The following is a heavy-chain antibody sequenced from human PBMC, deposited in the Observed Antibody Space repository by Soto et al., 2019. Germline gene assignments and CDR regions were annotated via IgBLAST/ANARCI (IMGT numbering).Heavy chain of an antibody. D-gene: IGHD3-3*01. J-gene: IGHJ6*02. V-gene: IGHV5-51*01. Sequence: GESLKISCKGSGYSFTSYWIGWVRQMPGKGLEWMGIIYPGDSDTRYSPSFQGQVTISADKSISTAHLQWSSLKASDTAMYYCARHGGETDFGVVINYYYYGMDVWGQGTSVTVSS. CDR2: IYPGDSDT. CDR3: ARHGGETDFGVVINYYYYGMDV. CDR1: GYSFTSYW.